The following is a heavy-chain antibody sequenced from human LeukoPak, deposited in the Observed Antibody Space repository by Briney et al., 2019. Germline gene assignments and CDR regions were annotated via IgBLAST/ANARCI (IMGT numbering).Heavy chain of an antibody. V-gene: IGHV4-59*01. CDR3: ASSRGGCSSTRCYDY. CDR1: GGSISSYY. J-gene: IGHJ4*02. Sequence: SETLSLTCTVSGGSISSYYWSWIRQPPGKGLEWIGDIYYSGSTNYNPSLKSRVTISVDTPKNQFSLKLSSVTPADTAVYYCASSRGGCSSTRCYDYWGQGTLVTVSS. D-gene: IGHD2-2*01. CDR2: IYYSGST.